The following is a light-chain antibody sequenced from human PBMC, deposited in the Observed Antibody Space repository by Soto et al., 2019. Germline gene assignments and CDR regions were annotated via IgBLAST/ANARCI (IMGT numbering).Light chain of an antibody. CDR2: GAF. CDR3: QQYGTFTT. J-gene: IGKJ1*01. V-gene: IGKV3-20*01. CDR1: QSVSSRY. Sequence: EIVLTQSPGTLSLSPGERATLSCRASQSVSSRYLAWYQQKPGQAPRLLIYGAFTRATGIPDRFSGSTSGTDFTLTISRLEPEDFAVYYCQQYGTFTTFGPGTKVDIK.